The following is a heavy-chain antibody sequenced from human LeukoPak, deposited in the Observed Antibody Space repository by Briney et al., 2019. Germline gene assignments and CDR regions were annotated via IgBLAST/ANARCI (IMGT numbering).Heavy chain of an antibody. CDR3: ARDLSIGNDY. V-gene: IGHV1-46*01. Sequence: ASVKVSCKASGYTFTSYYMHWVRQAPGQGLEWMGIIDPSGGSTSYSQKFQGRVTMTRDTSTSTVYMELSSLRSEDTAVYYCARDLSIGNDYWGQGTLVTVSS. J-gene: IGHJ4*02. CDR1: GYTFTSYY. CDR2: IDPSGGST. D-gene: IGHD2-21*01.